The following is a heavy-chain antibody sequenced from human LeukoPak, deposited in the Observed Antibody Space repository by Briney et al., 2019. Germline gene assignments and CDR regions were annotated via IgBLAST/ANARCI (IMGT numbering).Heavy chain of an antibody. V-gene: IGHV1-2*02. J-gene: IGHJ3*02. CDR3: AREAYFLDYYDSSGYYGGAFDI. Sequence: ASVKVSCMASGYTFTGYYMHWVRQAPGQGLEWMGWINTNSGGTNYAQKFQGRVTMTRDTSISTAYMELSRLRSDDTAVYYCAREAYFLDYYDSSGYYGGAFDIWGQGTMVTVSS. CDR2: INTNSGGT. CDR1: GYTFTGYY. D-gene: IGHD3-22*01.